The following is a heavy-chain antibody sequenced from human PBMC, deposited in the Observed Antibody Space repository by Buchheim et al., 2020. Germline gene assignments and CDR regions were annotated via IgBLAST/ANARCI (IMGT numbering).Heavy chain of an antibody. CDR2: INREGTTT. Sequence: EVQLVESGGGLVQPGGSLRLSCSPPGFPFSIYWMHWVRQAPGKGLAWVSHINREGTTTNYADSVRGRFTLSRDNGKNTLYLQMNNLRAEDTAVYYCVRDMYGSGDYWGQGTL. D-gene: IGHD3-10*01. CDR1: GFPFSIYW. CDR3: VRDMYGSGDY. V-gene: IGHV3-74*01. J-gene: IGHJ4*02.